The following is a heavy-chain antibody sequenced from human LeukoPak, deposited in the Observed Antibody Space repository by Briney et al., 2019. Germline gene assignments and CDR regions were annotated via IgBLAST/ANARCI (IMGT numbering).Heavy chain of an antibody. V-gene: IGHV2-70*11. CDR3: ARTVTIFGVVIKLYGMDV. Sequence: RESGPSLVKPTQTLTLTCTFSGFSLSTRGMCVSWIRQPPGKALEWLSRIDWDDDKYYSTSLKTRLTISKDTSKNQVVLTMTNMDPVDTATYYCARTVTIFGVVIKLYGMDVWGQGTTVTVSS. CDR1: GFSLSTRGMC. D-gene: IGHD3-3*01. CDR2: IDWDDDK. J-gene: IGHJ6*02.